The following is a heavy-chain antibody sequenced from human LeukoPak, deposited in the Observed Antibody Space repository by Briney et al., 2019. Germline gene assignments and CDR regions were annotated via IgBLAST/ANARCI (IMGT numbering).Heavy chain of an antibody. CDR3: ATSPTDSYFDY. V-gene: IGHV1-69*04. J-gene: IGHJ4*02. Sequence: ASVKVSCKASGGTFSSYAISWVRQAPGQGLEWMGRIIPILGIANYAQKFQGRVTITADKSTSTAYMELSSLRSEDTAVYYCATSPTDSYFDYWGQGTLVTVSS. CDR1: GGTFSSYA. D-gene: IGHD2-21*02. CDR2: IIPILGIA.